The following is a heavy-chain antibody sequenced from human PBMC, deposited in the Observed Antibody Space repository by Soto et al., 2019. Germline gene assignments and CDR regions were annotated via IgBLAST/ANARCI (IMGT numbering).Heavy chain of an antibody. D-gene: IGHD2-15*01. J-gene: IGHJ5*02. V-gene: IGHV1-3*01. CDR3: ARSLDIVVVVAASRMGFDP. Sequence: ASEKVSCKAAGYTFTSCGMHWVGQAPGQRLVWMGWINAGNGNTKYSQKFQGRVTITRDTSASTAYMELSSLRSEDTAVYYCARSLDIVVVVAASRMGFDPWGQGTLVPVSS. CDR1: GYTFTSCG. CDR2: INAGNGNT.